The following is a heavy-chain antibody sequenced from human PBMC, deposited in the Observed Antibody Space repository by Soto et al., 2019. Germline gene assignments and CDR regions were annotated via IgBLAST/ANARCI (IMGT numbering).Heavy chain of an antibody. D-gene: IGHD3-3*01. CDR2: ISYDGSNK. CDR3: AKDLTIFGVVPYYFAY. Sequence: PGGSLRLSCAASGFTFSSYGMHWVRQAPGKGLEWVAVISYDGSNKYYADSVKGRFTISRDNSKNTLYLQMNSLRAEDTAVYYCAKDLTIFGVVPYYFAYSGQRTLVTVSS. V-gene: IGHV3-30*18. J-gene: IGHJ4*02. CDR1: GFTFSSYG.